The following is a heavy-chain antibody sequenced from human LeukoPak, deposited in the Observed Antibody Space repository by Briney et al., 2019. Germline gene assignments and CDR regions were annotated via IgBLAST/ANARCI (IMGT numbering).Heavy chain of an antibody. CDR3: TRRFGT. CDR1: GFTFSSYA. V-gene: IGHV3-48*01. J-gene: IGHJ5*02. CDR2: ISVGSSTM. D-gene: IGHD2-15*01. Sequence: PGGSLRLSCAASGFTFSSYAMNWVRQSPGKGLEWISHISVGSSTMYYADSVKGRFTVSRDDAKNSLYLQMNSLRVEDTAVYYCTRRFGTWGQGTLVTVSS.